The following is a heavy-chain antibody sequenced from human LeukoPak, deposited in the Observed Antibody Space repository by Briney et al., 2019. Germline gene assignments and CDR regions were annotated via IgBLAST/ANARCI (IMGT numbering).Heavy chain of an antibody. CDR1: GFTFSCYS. CDR2: ISSSSSYI. J-gene: IGHJ6*02. D-gene: IGHD4-4*01. Sequence: GGSLRLSCAASGFTFSCYSMNWVRQAPGKGLEWVSSISSSSSYIYYADSVKGRFTISRDNAKNSLYLQMNSLRAEDTAVYYCASVLTTVTTGYYYGMDVWGQGTTVTVSS. CDR3: ASVLTTVTTGYYYGMDV. V-gene: IGHV3-21*01.